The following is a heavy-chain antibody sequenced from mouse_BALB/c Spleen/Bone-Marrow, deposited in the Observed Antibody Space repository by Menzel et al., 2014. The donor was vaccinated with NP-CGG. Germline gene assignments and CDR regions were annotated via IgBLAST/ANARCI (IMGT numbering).Heavy chain of an antibody. CDR3: AIHGEAMDY. CDR2: IYPGAVYT. Sequence: ESGAALARPGTSVKMSCKAAGYTFTNYWIGWVKQRPGHGLEWIGDIYPGAVYTNYNEKFKGKATLTADTSSSTAYMQLSSLTSEDSASYYCAIHGEAMDYWGQGTSVTVSS. J-gene: IGHJ4*01. V-gene: IGHV1-63*02. CDR1: GYTFTNYW.